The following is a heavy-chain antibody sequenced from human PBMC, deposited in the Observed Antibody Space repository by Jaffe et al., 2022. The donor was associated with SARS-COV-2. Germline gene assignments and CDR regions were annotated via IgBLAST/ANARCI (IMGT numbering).Heavy chain of an antibody. V-gene: IGHV1-3*01. CDR2: INAGNGKT. CDR1: GYTFTTYG. D-gene: IGHD2-2*01. Sequence: QVQLVQSGAEVRKPGASVRVSCKASGYTFTTYGMHWVRQAPGQRLEWMGWINAGNGKTKCSQKFQGRVTISGDTSASTVYMDLSSLGSEDTAVYYCARACLGASCYAASAFDIWGQGTMVTVSS. J-gene: IGHJ3*02. CDR3: ARACLGASCYAASAFDI.